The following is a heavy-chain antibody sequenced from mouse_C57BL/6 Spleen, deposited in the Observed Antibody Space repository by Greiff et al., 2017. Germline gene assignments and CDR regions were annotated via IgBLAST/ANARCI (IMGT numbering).Heavy chain of an antibody. Sequence: DVQLVESGGGLVKPGGSLKLSCAASGFTFSDYGMHWVRQAPEKGLEWVAYISSGSSTIYYADTVKGRYTISRDNAKNTLFLQMTSLRSEDTAMXSCAAHYGSSYRAMDYWGQGTSVTVSS. CDR3: AAHYGSSYRAMDY. D-gene: IGHD1-1*01. V-gene: IGHV5-17*01. J-gene: IGHJ4*01. CDR1: GFTFSDYG. CDR2: ISSGSSTI.